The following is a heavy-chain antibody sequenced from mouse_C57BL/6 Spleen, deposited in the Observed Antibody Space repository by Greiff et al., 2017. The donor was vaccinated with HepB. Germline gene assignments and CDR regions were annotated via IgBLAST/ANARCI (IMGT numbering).Heavy chain of an antibody. V-gene: IGHV2-6*03. J-gene: IGHJ1*03. CDR2: IWSDGST. CDR1: GFSLTSYG. CDR3: ARTYDGYYSWYFDV. D-gene: IGHD2-3*01. Sequence: VMLVESGPCLVAPSQSLSITSTVSGFSLTSYGVHWVRQPPGKGLEWLVVIWSDGSTTYNSALKSRLSISKDNSKSQVFLKMNSLQTDDTAMYYCARTYDGYYSWYFDVWGTGTTVTVSS.